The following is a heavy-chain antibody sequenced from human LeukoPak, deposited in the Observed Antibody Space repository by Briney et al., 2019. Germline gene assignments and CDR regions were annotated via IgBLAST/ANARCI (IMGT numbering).Heavy chain of an antibody. V-gene: IGHV1-18*01. Sequence: GASVKVSCKASGYTFTSYGISWVRQAPGQGLEWMGWISAYNGNTNYAQKLQGRVTMTTDTSTSTAYMELRSLRSDDTAVYYWARYADGGWRANWFDPWGQGTLVTVSS. J-gene: IGHJ5*02. CDR3: ARYADGGWRANWFDP. CDR1: GYTFTSYG. D-gene: IGHD6-19*01. CDR2: ISAYNGNT.